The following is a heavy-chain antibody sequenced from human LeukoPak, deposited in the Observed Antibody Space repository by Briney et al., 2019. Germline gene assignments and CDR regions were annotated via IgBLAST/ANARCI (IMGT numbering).Heavy chain of an antibody. CDR2: IKQDGSEK. D-gene: IGHD2-8*01. CDR3: ARGRDIVLMVYGDWYFDL. J-gene: IGHJ2*01. CDR1: GFTFSSYW. V-gene: IGHV3-7*01. Sequence: GGSLRLSCAASGFTFSSYWMSWVRQAPGKGLEWVANIKQDGSEKYYVDSVKGRFTISRDNAKNSLYLQMNSLRAEDTAVYYCARGRDIVLMVYGDWYFDLWGRGTLVTVSS.